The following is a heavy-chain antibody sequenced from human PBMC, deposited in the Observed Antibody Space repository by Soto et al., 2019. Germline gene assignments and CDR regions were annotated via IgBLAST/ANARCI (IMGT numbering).Heavy chain of an antibody. J-gene: IGHJ5*02. D-gene: IGHD6-19*01. CDR1: GGSISSSSYY. V-gene: IGHV4-39*01. CDR2: IYYSGST. CDR3: ARGNEIAVADPNWFDP. Sequence: QLQLQESGPGLVKPSETLSLTCTVSGGSISSSSYYWGWIRQPPGKGPEWIGSIYYSGSTYYNPSLKSRVTISVDTSKNQFSLKLSSVTAADTAVYYCARGNEIAVADPNWFDPWGQGTLVTVSS.